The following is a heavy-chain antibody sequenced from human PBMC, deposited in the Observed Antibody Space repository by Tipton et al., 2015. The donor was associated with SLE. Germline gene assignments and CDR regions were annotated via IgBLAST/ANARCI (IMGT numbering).Heavy chain of an antibody. D-gene: IGHD4-23*01. J-gene: IGHJ5*02. CDR1: GGSFSGYY. Sequence: TLSLTCAVYGGSFSGYYWSWIRQSPGKGLEWIGEINHSGSTNYNPSLKSRVTISVDTSKKQFSLKVSSVTAADTAVYYCARTFPYGGFDPWGQGTLVTVSS. CDR3: ARTFPYGGFDP. V-gene: IGHV4-34*01. CDR2: INHSGST.